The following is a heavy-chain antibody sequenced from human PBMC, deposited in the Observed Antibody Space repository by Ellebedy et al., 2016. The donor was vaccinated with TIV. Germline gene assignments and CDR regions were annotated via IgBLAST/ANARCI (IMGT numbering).Heavy chain of an antibody. CDR1: GFTFSSYA. Sequence: GESLKISXAASGFTFSSYAMHWVRQAPGKGLEWVAVISYDGSNKYYADSVKGRFTISRDNSKNTLYLQMNSLRAEDTAVYYCAKDGYSSSWYAAMDVWGKGTTVTVSS. CDR2: ISYDGSNK. V-gene: IGHV3-30-3*01. J-gene: IGHJ6*03. CDR3: AKDGYSSSWYAAMDV. D-gene: IGHD6-13*01.